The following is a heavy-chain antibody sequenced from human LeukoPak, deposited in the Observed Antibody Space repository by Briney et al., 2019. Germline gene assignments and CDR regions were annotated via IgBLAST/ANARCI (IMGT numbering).Heavy chain of an antibody. CDR3: ARGGHIAIPPYGFDY. D-gene: IGHD4-17*01. V-gene: IGHV4-59*01. Sequence: SETLSLTCTVSGVSIRSNYWSWVRRPPGKGLEWIANINYSGATYYNPSLRSRVTISIDTSKSQFSPKLTSVTVADTAVYYCARGGHIAIPPYGFDYWGQGALVTVSS. CDR2: INYSGAT. CDR1: GVSIRSNY. J-gene: IGHJ4*02.